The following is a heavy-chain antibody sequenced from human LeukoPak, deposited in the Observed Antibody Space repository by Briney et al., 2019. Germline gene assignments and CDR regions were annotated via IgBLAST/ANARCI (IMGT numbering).Heavy chain of an antibody. D-gene: IGHD5-12*01. Sequence: GGSLRLSCAASGFTFSSYAMSWVRQAPGKGLEWVSAISGSGSSTNYADSVKGRFTISRDNSKNTLYLQMNSLRAEDTAAYYCASSGYAPGGFDYWGQGTLVTVSS. J-gene: IGHJ4*02. V-gene: IGHV3-23*01. CDR1: GFTFSSYA. CDR3: ASSGYAPGGFDY. CDR2: ISGSGSST.